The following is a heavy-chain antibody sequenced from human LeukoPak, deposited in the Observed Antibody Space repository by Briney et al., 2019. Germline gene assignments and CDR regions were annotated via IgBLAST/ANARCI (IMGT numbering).Heavy chain of an antibody. Sequence: GGSLRLSCAASGFTFSSYSMNWVRQAPGKGLEWVSSISSSSSYIYYADSVKGRFTISRDNAKNSLYLQMNSLRAEDTAVYYCARANQYYYGSGSRGALYFDYWGQGTLVTVSS. D-gene: IGHD3-10*01. J-gene: IGHJ4*02. CDR3: ARANQYYYGSGSRGALYFDY. V-gene: IGHV3-21*01. CDR1: GFTFSSYS. CDR2: ISSSSSYI.